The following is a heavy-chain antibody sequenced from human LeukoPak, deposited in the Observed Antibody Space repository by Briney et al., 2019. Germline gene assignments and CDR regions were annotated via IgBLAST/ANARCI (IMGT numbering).Heavy chain of an antibody. V-gene: IGHV4-59*01. J-gene: IGHJ4*02. CDR3: ASGPQQLVNY. D-gene: IGHD6-13*01. CDR2: IYYSGST. Sequence: SETLSLTCTVSGGSISSYYWSWIRQPPGKGLEWIGYIYYSGSTNYNPSLKSRVTISVDTSKNQFSLKLSSVTAADTAVYYCASGPQQLVNYWGQGTLVTVSS. CDR1: GGSISSYY.